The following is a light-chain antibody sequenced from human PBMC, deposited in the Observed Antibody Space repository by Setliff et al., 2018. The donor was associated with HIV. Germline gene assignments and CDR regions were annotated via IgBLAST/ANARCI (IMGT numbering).Light chain of an antibody. J-gene: IGLJ1*01. CDR2: DVT. CDR3: SSYTSSSTYV. V-gene: IGLV2-14*01. CDR1: SSDVGGYKY. Sequence: QSVLTQPASVSGSPGQSITISCTGSSSDVGGYKYVSWYQQHPGKAPKLIIYDVTNRPSGVSNSFSGSKSGNTASLTISGLQAEDEAEYYCSSYTSSSTYVFGSGTKVT.